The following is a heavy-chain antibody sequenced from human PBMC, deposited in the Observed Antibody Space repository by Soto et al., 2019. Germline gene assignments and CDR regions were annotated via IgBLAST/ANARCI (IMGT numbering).Heavy chain of an antibody. Sequence: EVQLVGSGGGLVQPGGSLRLSCAASGLIFSDYHMDWVRQAPGKGLEWVGRIRRKANSYTTEYAASVKGRFTISRDDSKNSLYLQMNRLKSEDTAVYYCAMLGGWSGGSSGMDVWGQGTTVTVSS. D-gene: IGHD6-19*01. J-gene: IGHJ6*02. CDR3: AMLGGWSGGSSGMDV. CDR1: GLIFSDYH. V-gene: IGHV3-72*01. CDR2: IRRKANSYTT.